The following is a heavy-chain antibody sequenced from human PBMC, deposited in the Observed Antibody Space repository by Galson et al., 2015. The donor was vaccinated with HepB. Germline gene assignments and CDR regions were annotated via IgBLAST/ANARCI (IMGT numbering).Heavy chain of an antibody. J-gene: IGHJ4*02. D-gene: IGHD3-22*01. CDR3: ARWGTGKMTYYYDSSGQGYYFDY. CDR1: GGTFSSYA. Sequence: SVKVSCKASGGTFSSYAISWVRQAPGQGLEWMGGIIPIFGTANYAQKFQGRVTITADESTSTAYMELSSLRSEDTAVYYCARWGTGKMTYYYDSSGQGYYFDYWGQGTLVTVSS. CDR2: IIPIFGTA. V-gene: IGHV1-69*13.